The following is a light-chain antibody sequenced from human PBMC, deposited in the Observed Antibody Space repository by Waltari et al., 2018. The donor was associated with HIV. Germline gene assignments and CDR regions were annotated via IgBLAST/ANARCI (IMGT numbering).Light chain of an antibody. CDR1: GSDVGGYNY. J-gene: IGLJ1*01. V-gene: IGLV2-14*01. Sequence: QSALTQPASVSGSPGQSITISCTGTGSDVGGYNYVSWYQHHPVKAPELMIYEVSNRPSGVSNRFSGSKSGNTASLTISGLQAEDEADYYCSSYTSSSTYVFGTGTKVTVL. CDR2: EVS. CDR3: SSYTSSSTYV.